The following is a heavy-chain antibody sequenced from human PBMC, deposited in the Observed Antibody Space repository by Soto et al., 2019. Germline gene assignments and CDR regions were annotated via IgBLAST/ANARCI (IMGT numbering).Heavy chain of an antibody. CDR3: ARGGLLPDY. D-gene: IGHD6-19*01. CDR1: GGSISSGGYS. Sequence: QPQLQESGSGLVKPSQTLSLTCAVSGGSISSGGYSWSWIRQPPGKGLEWIGYISHSGSTYYNPSLESRVTISVDRSKNQFSLKLSSVTAADTAVYYCARGGLLPDYWGQGTLVTVSS. V-gene: IGHV4-30-2*01. J-gene: IGHJ4*02. CDR2: ISHSGST.